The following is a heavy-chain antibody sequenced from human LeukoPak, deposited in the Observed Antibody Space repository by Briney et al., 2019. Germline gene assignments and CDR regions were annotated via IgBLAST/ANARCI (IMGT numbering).Heavy chain of an antibody. V-gene: IGHV3-11*01. CDR2: ISNSGITI. CDR3: AKDLGDVGDY. CDR1: GFTFNDYY. J-gene: IGHJ4*02. D-gene: IGHD3-16*01. Sequence: GGSLRLSCAASGFTFNDYYMTWIRQAPGKGLEWVSYISNSGITINYADSVKGRFTISRDNAKNSLYLQMNSLRTEDTALYYCAKDLGDVGDYWGQGTLVTVSS.